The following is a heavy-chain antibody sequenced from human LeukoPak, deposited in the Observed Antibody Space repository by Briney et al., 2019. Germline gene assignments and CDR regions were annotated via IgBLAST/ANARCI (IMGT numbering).Heavy chain of an antibody. Sequence: PGGSLRLSCAASGFTFSSYAMSWVRQAPGKGLEWVSAISGSGGSTYYADSVKGRFTISRDNSKNTLYLQMNSLRAEDTAVYYCARSPHNWNGEDYYYYMDVWGKGTTVTVSS. D-gene: IGHD1-1*01. CDR2: ISGSGGST. J-gene: IGHJ6*03. V-gene: IGHV3-23*01. CDR3: ARSPHNWNGEDYYYYMDV. CDR1: GFTFSSYA.